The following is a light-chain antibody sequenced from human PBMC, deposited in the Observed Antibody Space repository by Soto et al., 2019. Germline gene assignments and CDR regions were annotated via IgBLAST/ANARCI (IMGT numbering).Light chain of an antibody. CDR1: QGIGKS. J-gene: IGKJ4*01. CDR2: GAS. CDR3: QQSGSSPRT. Sequence: IQLTQSPSSLSSSLGDSVTITCRASQGIGKSLAWYQQKPGQAPRLLIYGASTMPSGVPYRFSGSGSGTDFTLTINRLEAEDFAIYYCQQSGSSPRTFGRGTKVDIK. V-gene: IGKV1-9*01.